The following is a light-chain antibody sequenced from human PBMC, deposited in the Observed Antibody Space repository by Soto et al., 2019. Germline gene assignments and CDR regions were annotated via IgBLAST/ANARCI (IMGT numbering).Light chain of an antibody. Sequence: DIQMTQSPSTLSASVGDRVTITCRASQSISSWLAWYQQKPGKAPKLLIYDASSLESGVPSRFSGSGSGTEFTLTISSLQPDYFATYYCQQYNRYLLTFGGGPKVEIK. CDR2: DAS. CDR3: QQYNRYLLT. V-gene: IGKV1-5*01. J-gene: IGKJ4*01. CDR1: QSISSW.